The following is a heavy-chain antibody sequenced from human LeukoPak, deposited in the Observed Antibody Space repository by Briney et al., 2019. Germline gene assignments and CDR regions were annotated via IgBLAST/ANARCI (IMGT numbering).Heavy chain of an antibody. Sequence: NAGGSLRLSCAASGFTFSSYSMNWVRQAPGKGLEWVSSISTTSSYIYYADSVKGRFTISRDNAKNSLYLQMNSLRAEDTAVYYCARDSEFSCGPNWFDPWGQGTLVTVSS. D-gene: IGHD5-18*01. CDR1: GFTFSSYS. CDR3: ARDSEFSCGPNWFDP. CDR2: ISTTSSYI. V-gene: IGHV3-21*01. J-gene: IGHJ5*02.